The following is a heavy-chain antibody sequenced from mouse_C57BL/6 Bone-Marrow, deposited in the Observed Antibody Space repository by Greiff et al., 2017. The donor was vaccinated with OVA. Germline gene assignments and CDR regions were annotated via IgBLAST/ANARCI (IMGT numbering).Heavy chain of an antibody. D-gene: IGHD1-1*01. V-gene: IGHV1-50*01. CDR1: GYTFTSYW. Sequence: QVQLQQSGAELVKPGASVKLSCKASGYTFTSYWMQWVKQRPGQGLEWIGEIDPSDSYTNYNQKFKGKATLTVDTSSSTAYMQLSSLHSEDSAVYYCARWDYYGSSYVSYWGQGTLVTVSA. J-gene: IGHJ3*01. CDR3: ARWDYYGSSYVSY. CDR2: IDPSDSYT.